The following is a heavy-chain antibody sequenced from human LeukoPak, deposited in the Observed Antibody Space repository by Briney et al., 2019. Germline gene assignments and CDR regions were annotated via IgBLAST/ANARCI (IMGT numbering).Heavy chain of an antibody. CDR1: GDSVSSNSVT. CDR2: TYYRSTWYN. D-gene: IGHD6-19*01. CDR3: ARVGRIAVAGTFDY. J-gene: IGHJ4*02. V-gene: IGHV6-1*01. Sequence: SQTLSLTCAISGDSVSSNSVTWNWIRQSPSRGLEWLGRTYYRSTWYNDYAVSVRGRITVNPDTSKNQFSLKLSSVTAADTAVYYCARVGRIAVAGTFDYWGQGTLVTVSS.